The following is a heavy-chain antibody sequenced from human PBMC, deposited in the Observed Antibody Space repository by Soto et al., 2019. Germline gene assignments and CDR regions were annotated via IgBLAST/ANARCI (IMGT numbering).Heavy chain of an antibody. CDR2: INHSGST. CDR3: VRGGVAAAEAFDI. V-gene: IGHV4-34*01. D-gene: IGHD6-13*01. CDR1: GGSFSGYY. J-gene: IGHJ3*02. Sequence: SETLSLTCAVYGGSFSGYYWSWIRQPPGKGLEWIGEINHSGSTNYNPSLKSRVTISVDTSKNQFSLKLSSVTAADTAVYYCVRGGVAAAEAFDIWGQGTMVTVSS.